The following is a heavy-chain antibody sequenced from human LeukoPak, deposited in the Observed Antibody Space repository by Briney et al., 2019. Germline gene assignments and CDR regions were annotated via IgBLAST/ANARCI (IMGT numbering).Heavy chain of an antibody. J-gene: IGHJ4*02. Sequence: GGSLRLSCAASGFTFSSHAMSWVRQAPGKGLEWVSAISGSGGSTYYADSVKGRFTMSRDNSKNTLYLQMNSLRAEDTAVYYCAKIGYGSGSSKRYYFDYWGQGTLVTVSS. D-gene: IGHD3-10*01. V-gene: IGHV3-23*01. CDR1: GFTFSSHA. CDR2: ISGSGGST. CDR3: AKIGYGSGSSKRYYFDY.